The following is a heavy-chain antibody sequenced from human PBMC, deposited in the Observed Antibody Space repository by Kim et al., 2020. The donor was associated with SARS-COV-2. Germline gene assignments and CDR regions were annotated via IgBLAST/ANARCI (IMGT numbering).Heavy chain of an antibody. CDR3: ARVAPGTLVVPAAIGDY. CDR2: ISYDGSNK. J-gene: IGHJ4*02. V-gene: IGHV3-30*04. Sequence: GGSLRLSCAASGFTFSSYAMHWVRQAPGKGLEWVAVISYDGSNKYYADSVKGRFTISRDNSKNTLYLQMNSLRAEDTAVYYCARVAPGTLVVPAAIGDYWGQGTLVTVSS. D-gene: IGHD2-2*02. CDR1: GFTFSSYA.